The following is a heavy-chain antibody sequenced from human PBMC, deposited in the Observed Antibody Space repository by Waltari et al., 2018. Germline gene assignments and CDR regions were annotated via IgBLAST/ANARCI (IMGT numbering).Heavy chain of an antibody. J-gene: IGHJ4*02. D-gene: IGHD1-26*01. Sequence: QVQLQESGPGLVKPSETLSLTFTVSGGPTSSSYWSWIRQPPGKGLEWIGYIYTSVSTNYNPSLKSRVTISVDTSKNQFSLKLSSVTAADTAVYYCATSGSYSGGVDYWGQGTLVTVSS. CDR2: IYTSVST. CDR1: GGPTSSSY. V-gene: IGHV4-4*09. CDR3: ATSGSYSGGVDY.